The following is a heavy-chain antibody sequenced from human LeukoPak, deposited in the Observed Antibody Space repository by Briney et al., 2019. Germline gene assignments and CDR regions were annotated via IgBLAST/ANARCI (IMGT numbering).Heavy chain of an antibody. Sequence: GGSLRLSCAASGFTFSSYSMNWVRQAPGKGLEWVSSISSSSSYIYYADSVKGRFTISRDNAKNSLYLQMNSLRAEDTAVYYCARDGGGSYSSGWSGVDYWGQGTLVTVSS. V-gene: IGHV3-21*01. CDR3: ARDGGGSYSSGWSGVDY. CDR1: GFTFSSYS. CDR2: ISSSSSYI. D-gene: IGHD6-19*01. J-gene: IGHJ4*02.